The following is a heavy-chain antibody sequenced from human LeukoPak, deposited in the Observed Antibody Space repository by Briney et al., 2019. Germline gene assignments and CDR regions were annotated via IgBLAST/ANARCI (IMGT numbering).Heavy chain of an antibody. CDR3: ARGAGKNY. CDR1: GFTFSSYS. J-gene: IGHJ4*02. CDR2: ISSSSSYI. V-gene: IGHV3-21*01. D-gene: IGHD6-13*01. Sequence: GGSLRLSCAASGFTFSSYSMNWVRQAPGKGLEWVSSISSSSSYIYYADSVKGRITISRDNAKNSPYLQMNSLRAEDMAVYYCARGAGKNYWGQGTLVTVSS.